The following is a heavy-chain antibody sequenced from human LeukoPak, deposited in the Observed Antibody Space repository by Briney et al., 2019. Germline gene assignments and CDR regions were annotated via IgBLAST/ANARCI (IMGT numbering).Heavy chain of an antibody. CDR2: ISSGGDII. Sequence: GGSLRLSCAASGFTFSDHCMSWVRQAPGKGLEWVSYISSGGDIIYYADSVKGRFTISRDNSKNTLYLQMNSLRAEDTAVYYCARDGEAGTTDWGQGTLVTVSS. D-gene: IGHD1-7*01. J-gene: IGHJ4*02. CDR3: ARDGEAGTTD. V-gene: IGHV3-11*01. CDR1: GFTFSDHC.